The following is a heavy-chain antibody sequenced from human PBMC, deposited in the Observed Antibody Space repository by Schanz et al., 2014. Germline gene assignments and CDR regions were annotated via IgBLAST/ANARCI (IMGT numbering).Heavy chain of an antibody. J-gene: IGHJ4*02. Sequence: QVHLLESGGGLVEPGGSLRLSCAASGFSFSDYYMSWIRQAPGKGLEWISFINTGSNYINYADSVKGRFTISRDNAKNSRFLQMNSLAADDTAVYYCAREGFGEVSDFDYWGQGTLVTVSS. CDR1: GFSFSDYY. CDR3: AREGFGEVSDFDY. D-gene: IGHD3-10*01. V-gene: IGHV3-11*06. CDR2: INTGSNYI.